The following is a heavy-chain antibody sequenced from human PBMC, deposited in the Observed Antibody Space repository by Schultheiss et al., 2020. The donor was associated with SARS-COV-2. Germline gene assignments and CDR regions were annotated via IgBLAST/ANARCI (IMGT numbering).Heavy chain of an antibody. J-gene: IGHJ6*03. D-gene: IGHD6-6*01. CDR1: GYTFTGYY. Sequence: ASVKVSCKASGYTFTGYYMHWVRQAPGQGLEWMGWINPNSGGTNYAQKFQGWVTMTRDTSISTAYMELRSLRSDDTAVYYCARDSSSSGNPYYYMDVWGKGTTVTVSS. CDR2: INPNSGGT. V-gene: IGHV1-2*04. CDR3: ARDSSSSGNPYYYMDV.